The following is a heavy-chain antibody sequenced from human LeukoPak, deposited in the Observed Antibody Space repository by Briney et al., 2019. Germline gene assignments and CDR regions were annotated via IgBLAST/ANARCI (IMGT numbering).Heavy chain of an antibody. D-gene: IGHD6-13*01. CDR3: AKDQWYSSSWPYYFDY. V-gene: IGHV3-48*04. Sequence: GGSLRLSCAASGFTFSSYSMNWVRQAPGKGLEWVSYISSSSSTIYYADSVKGRFTISRDNAKNSLYLQMNSLRAEDTAVYYCAKDQWYSSSWPYYFDYWGQGTLVTVSS. CDR1: GFTFSSYS. CDR2: ISSSSSTI. J-gene: IGHJ4*02.